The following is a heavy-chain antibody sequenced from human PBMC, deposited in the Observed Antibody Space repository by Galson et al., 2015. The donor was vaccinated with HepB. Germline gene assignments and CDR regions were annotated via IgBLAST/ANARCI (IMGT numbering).Heavy chain of an antibody. D-gene: IGHD3-22*01. CDR2: IRSKAYGGTT. CDR1: GFTFGDYA. V-gene: IGHV3-49*03. CDR3: TRQAIVVVKYFDY. J-gene: IGHJ4*02. Sequence: SLRLSCAASGFTFGDYAMSWFRQAPGKGLEWVGFIRSKAYGGTTEYAASVKGRFTISRDDSKSIAYLQMNSLKTEDTAVYYCTRQAIVVVKYFDYWGQGTLVTVSS.